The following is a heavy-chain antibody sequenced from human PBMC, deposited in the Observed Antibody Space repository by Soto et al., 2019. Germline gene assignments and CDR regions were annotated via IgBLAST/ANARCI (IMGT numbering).Heavy chain of an antibody. CDR1: GFTFTSSA. CDR3: AAQYGSGSYYYYYYYGMDV. D-gene: IGHD3-10*01. V-gene: IGHV1-58*01. CDR2: IVVGSGNT. Sequence: SVKVSCKASGFTFTSSAVQWVRQARGQRLEWIGWIVVGSGNTNYAQKFQERVTITRDMSTSTAYMELSSLRSEGTAVYYCAAQYGSGSYYYYYYYGMDVWGQGTTVTVSS. J-gene: IGHJ6*02.